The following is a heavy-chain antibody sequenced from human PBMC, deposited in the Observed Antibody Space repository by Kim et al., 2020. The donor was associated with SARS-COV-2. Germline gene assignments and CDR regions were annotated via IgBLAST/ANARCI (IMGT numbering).Heavy chain of an antibody. J-gene: IGHJ4*02. D-gene: IGHD3-3*01. CDR1: GFTFSGYA. CDR3: AKEGGFSEWLLPEY. Sequence: GGSLRLSCAASGFTFSGYAMNWVRQAPGKGLDWVSGISGSGGSIYYAESVKGRFTISRDNSKNTLFLQMDSPRVEDTAVYYCAKEGGFSEWLLPEYWGQGTLVTVSS. CDR2: ISGSGGSI. V-gene: IGHV3-23*01.